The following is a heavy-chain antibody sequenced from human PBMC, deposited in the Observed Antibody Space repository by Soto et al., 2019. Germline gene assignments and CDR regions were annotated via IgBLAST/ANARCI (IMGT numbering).Heavy chain of an antibody. CDR2: IIPIFGTA. Sequence: SVKVSCKASGGTFSSYAISWVRQAPGQGLEWMGGIIPIFGTANYAQKFQGRVTITADESTSTAYMELSSLRSEDTAVYYCARRYSSSWYSDYYYYGMDVWGQGTTVTVSS. CDR3: ARRYSSSWYSDYYYYGMDV. CDR1: GGTFSSYA. V-gene: IGHV1-69*13. J-gene: IGHJ6*02. D-gene: IGHD6-13*01.